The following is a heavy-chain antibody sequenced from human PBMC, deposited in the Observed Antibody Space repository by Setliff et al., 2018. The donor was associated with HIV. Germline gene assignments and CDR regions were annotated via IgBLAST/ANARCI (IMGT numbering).Heavy chain of an antibody. Sequence: KPSETLSLTCAVYGGSFSAYYWSRIRQTPGKGLEWIGEINHSGGTNYNPSLKSRVTMSVDTSKNQFSLKLSSVTAADTAVFYCARGGYSYGFGRHRAYFQYWGQGTQVTVSS. J-gene: IGHJ1*01. D-gene: IGHD5-18*01. CDR2: INHSGGT. V-gene: IGHV4-34*01. CDR3: ARGGYSYGFGRHRAYFQY. CDR1: GGSFSAYY.